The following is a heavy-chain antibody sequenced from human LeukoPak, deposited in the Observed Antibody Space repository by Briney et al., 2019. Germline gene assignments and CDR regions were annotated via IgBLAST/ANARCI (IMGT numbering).Heavy chain of an antibody. CDR1: GFSFRSYG. CDR2: IRNDGSDK. Sequence: GGSLKISCAASGFSFRSYGMHWGRQAPGQGLEWVAFIRNDGSDKYYADSVRGRFTISRDNSKNSLHVQMNSLRVEDTGVYYCAKDLEAGTSGYSLDYWGQGTLVSVSS. D-gene: IGHD3-22*01. CDR3: AKDLEAGTSGYSLDY. V-gene: IGHV3-30*02. J-gene: IGHJ4*02.